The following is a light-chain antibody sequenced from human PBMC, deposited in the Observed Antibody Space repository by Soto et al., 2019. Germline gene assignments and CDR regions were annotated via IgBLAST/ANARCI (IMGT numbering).Light chain of an antibody. CDR1: QSVSTS. J-gene: IGKJ1*01. Sequence: DIQMTQSPSTLSASVGDRVTITCRASQSVSTSLAWYQQKPGKAPNLLISGASSLESGVPSRFSGSGSGTEFTLTISSLQPDDFASYYCQQYYTYSTFGQGTKVDIK. V-gene: IGKV1-5*01. CDR3: QQYYTYST. CDR2: GAS.